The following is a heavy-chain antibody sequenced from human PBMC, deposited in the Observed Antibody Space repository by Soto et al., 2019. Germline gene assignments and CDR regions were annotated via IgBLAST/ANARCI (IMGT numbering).Heavy chain of an antibody. D-gene: IGHD3-16*01. V-gene: IGHV3-74*01. J-gene: IGHJ4*02. CDR2: ISTDGSIT. Sequence: EVQLVESGGGLVQPGGSLRLSCTTSGFTFSTSWMHRVRQTPGKGLLWVSHISTDGSITNYADSAKGRFTISRDNAKNTLFLQMNNLRAEDTAVYFCARDIGYGGNWGQGTLVTVSS. CDR1: GFTFSTSW. CDR3: ARDIGYGGN.